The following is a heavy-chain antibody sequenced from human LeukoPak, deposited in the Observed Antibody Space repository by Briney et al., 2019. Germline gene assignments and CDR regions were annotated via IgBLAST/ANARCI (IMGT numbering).Heavy chain of an antibody. CDR1: GGSMRSSNFY. CDR3: ARTHFDSLGWFDP. D-gene: IGHD3-9*01. Sequence: SETLSLTCTVSGGSMRSSNFYWGWIRQPPGKGLEWIGNINYSGSTYYNPSVKSRVTLSADVSKNRFSLNLTSVTAADTALYFCARTHFDSLGWFDPWGQGIQVIVSS. V-gene: IGHV4-39*07. CDR2: INYSGST. J-gene: IGHJ5*02.